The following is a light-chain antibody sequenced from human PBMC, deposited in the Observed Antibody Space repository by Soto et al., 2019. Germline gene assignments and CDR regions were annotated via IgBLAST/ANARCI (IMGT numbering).Light chain of an antibody. J-gene: IGKJ1*01. V-gene: IGKV1-5*01. CDR1: QSISNW. CDR2: DAS. CDR3: QQYHGFR. Sequence: DIQRTQSHYTLSASVGDRVAITCRASQSISNWLAWYQQKPGKAPKLLIYDASSLESGVPSRFSGGGSGTEFSLIINGLQPEDFATYYCQQYHGFRFGQGGMV.